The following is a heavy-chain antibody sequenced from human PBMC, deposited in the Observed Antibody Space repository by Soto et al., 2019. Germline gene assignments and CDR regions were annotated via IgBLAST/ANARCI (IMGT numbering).Heavy chain of an antibody. V-gene: IGHV4-31*03. CDR2: IYYSGST. CDR3: ARQQYSSSWHHDYFDY. Sequence: SETLSLTCTVSGGSISSGGYYWSWIRQHPGKGLEWIGYIYYSGSTYYNPSLKSRVTISVDTSKNQFSLKLSSVTAVDTAVYYCARQQYSSSWHHDYFDYWGQGTLVTVSS. J-gene: IGHJ4*02. CDR1: GGSISSGGYY. D-gene: IGHD6-13*01.